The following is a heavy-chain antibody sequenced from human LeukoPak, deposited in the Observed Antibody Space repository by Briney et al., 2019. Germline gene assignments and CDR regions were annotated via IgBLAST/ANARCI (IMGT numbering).Heavy chain of an antibody. J-gene: IGHJ3*02. D-gene: IGHD3-22*01. V-gene: IGHV1-18*01. CDR2: ISAYNGNT. CDR1: GYTFTSYG. CDR3: ATGPITMIVVVANDAFDI. Sequence: ASVKVSCKASGYTFTSYGISWVRQAPGQGLEWMGWISAYNGNTNYAQKLQGRVTMTTDTSTSTAYMELRSLRSDDTAVYYCATGPITMIVVVANDAFDIWGQGTMVTVSS.